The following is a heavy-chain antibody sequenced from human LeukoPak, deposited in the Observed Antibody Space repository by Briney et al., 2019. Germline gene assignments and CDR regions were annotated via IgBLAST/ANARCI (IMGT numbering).Heavy chain of an antibody. CDR3: ARRDDFDI. J-gene: IGHJ3*02. CDR2: IKSDGSST. V-gene: IGHV3-74*01. Sequence: GGSLRLSCAASGFTFSTYWMHWVRQAPGKGLVWVSRIKSDGSSTSYADSVKGRFTISRDNAENTLYLQMNSLGAEDTAVYYCARRDDFDIWGQGTMVTVSS. CDR1: GFTFSTYW.